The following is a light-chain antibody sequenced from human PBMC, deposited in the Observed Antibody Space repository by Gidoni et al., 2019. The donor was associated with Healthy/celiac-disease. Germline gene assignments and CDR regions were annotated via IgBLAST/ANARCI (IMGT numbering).Light chain of an antibody. CDR2: AAS. CDR1: QGIRND. CDR3: LRDYNYPWT. V-gene: IGKV1-6*01. Sequence: AIQMTQSPSSMSASVGDRVTITCRASQGIRNDLGWYQQKPGKAPKLLIYAASSLQSGVPSRFSVSGSGTDFTLTISSLQPEDVATYYCLRDYNYPWTFGQGTKVEIK. J-gene: IGKJ1*01.